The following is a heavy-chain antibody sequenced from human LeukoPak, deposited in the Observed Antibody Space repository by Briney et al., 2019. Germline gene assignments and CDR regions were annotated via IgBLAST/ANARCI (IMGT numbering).Heavy chain of an antibody. V-gene: IGHV3-48*03. D-gene: IGHD5-24*01. J-gene: IGHJ4*02. CDR2: ISSRGSVI. CDR1: GFTFSYYG. Sequence: GGSLRLSCAASGFTFSYYGFHWVRQAPGKGLEWVSYISSRGSVIYYADSVKGRFTISRDNAKNSLYLQMNSLRAEDTAVYYCASLTQMATTEDYWGQGTLVTVSS. CDR3: ASLTQMATTEDY.